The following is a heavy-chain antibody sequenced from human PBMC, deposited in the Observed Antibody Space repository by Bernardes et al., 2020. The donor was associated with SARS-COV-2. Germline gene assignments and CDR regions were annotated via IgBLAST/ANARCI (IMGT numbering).Heavy chain of an antibody. J-gene: IGHJ6*02. CDR1: GYTFTSYG. D-gene: IGHD3-10*01. CDR2: ISAYNGNT. V-gene: IGHV1-18*01. CDR3: ARECKKRDLVWFGEPDYCYGMDV. Sequence: ASVKVSCKASGYTFTSYGITWVRQAPGQGLEWMGWISAYNGNTNHAQKLQGRVTMTTDTSTSTAYMELRSLRSDDTAVYYCARECKKRDLVWFGEPDYCYGMDVWGQGTTVTVSS.